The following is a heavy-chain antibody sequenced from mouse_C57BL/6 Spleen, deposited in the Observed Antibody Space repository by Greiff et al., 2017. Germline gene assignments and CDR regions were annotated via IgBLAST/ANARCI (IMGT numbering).Heavy chain of an antibody. Sequence: EVQGVESGGGLVKPGGSLKLSCAASGFTFSSYAMSWVRQTPEKRLEWVATISDGGSYTYYPDNVKGRFTISRDNAKNNLYLQMSNLKSEDTAMYYCARDLTGVFDYWGQGTTLTVSS. V-gene: IGHV5-4*01. CDR3: ARDLTGVFDY. CDR2: ISDGGSYT. J-gene: IGHJ2*01. CDR1: GFTFSSYA. D-gene: IGHD4-1*01.